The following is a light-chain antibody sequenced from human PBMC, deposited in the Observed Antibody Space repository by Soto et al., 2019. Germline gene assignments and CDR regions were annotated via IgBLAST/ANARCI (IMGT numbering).Light chain of an antibody. CDR3: QQSYSTPST. J-gene: IGKJ5*01. CDR1: QSISSY. CDR2: AAS. Sequence: DLPMTQSPSSLSASVGDRVTITCRASQSISSYLNWYQQKPGKAPKLLIYAASSLQSGVPSRFSGSGSGTNFTLTISSLQPEDFATYYCQQSYSTPSTFGQGTRLEIK. V-gene: IGKV1-39*01.